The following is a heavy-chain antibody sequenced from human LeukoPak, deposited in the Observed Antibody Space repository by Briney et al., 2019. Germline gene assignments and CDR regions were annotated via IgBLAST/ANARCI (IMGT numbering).Heavy chain of an antibody. J-gene: IGHJ4*02. CDR2: IYHSGST. Sequence: PSQTLSLTCTVSGGSISSGGYYWRWIPQPPGKGLEWIGYIYHSGSTYYNPSLKSRVTISVDRSKNQFSLKLSSVTAADTAVYYCARKWLGYCSSTSCYPDDWGQGTLVTAPS. D-gene: IGHD2-2*01. CDR3: ARKWLGYCSSTSCYPDD. CDR1: GGSISSGGYY. V-gene: IGHV4-30-2*01.